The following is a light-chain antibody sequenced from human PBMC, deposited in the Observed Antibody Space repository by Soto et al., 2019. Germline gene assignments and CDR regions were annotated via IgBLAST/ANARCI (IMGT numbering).Light chain of an antibody. V-gene: IGLV2-14*01. Sequence: QSVLTQPASVFGSPVQSITISCTGTSSDVGGYNYVSWYQQHPGKAPKLMIYEVSNRPSGFSNPFSGSKSCNTASLTISGLQAEDEDDYYCSSYASTSTYLFGTGSKVTV. CDR3: SSYASTSTYL. J-gene: IGLJ1*01. CDR1: SSDVGGYNY. CDR2: EVS.